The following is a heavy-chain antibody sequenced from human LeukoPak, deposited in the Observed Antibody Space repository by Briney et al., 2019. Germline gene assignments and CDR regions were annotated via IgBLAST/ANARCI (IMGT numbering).Heavy chain of an antibody. D-gene: IGHD1-26*01. CDR1: GFTFSSYS. J-gene: IGHJ3*02. Sequence: GGSLRLSCAASGFTFSSYSMNWVRQAPGKGLEWVSYISSSSSTIYCADSVKGRFTISRDNAKNSLYLQMNSLRAEDTAVYYCARDAKREWELHWYAFDIWGQGTMVTVSS. V-gene: IGHV3-48*04. CDR3: ARDAKREWELHWYAFDI. CDR2: ISSSSSTI.